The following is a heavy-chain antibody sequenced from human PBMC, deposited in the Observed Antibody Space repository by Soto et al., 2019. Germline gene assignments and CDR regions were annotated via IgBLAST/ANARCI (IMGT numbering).Heavy chain of an antibody. CDR1: GGSISSGGYY. V-gene: IGHV4-31*03. CDR3: ARGVSGNPMRVEPIDD. CDR2: IYYSGST. J-gene: IGHJ4*02. D-gene: IGHD2-15*01. Sequence: SETLSLTCTVSGGSISSGGYYWSWIRQHPGKGLEWIGYIYYSGSTYYNPSLKSRVTISVDTSKNQFSLKLSSVTAADTAVYYCARGVSGNPMRVEPIDDWGQGTLVTVSS.